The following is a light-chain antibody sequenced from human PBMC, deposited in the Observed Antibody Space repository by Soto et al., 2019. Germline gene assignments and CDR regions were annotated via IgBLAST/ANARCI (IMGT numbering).Light chain of an antibody. V-gene: IGLV2-11*01. CDR3: SSYSIRTAYL. CDR1: SSDVGGYNY. J-gene: IGLJ1*01. Sequence: QSVLTQPRSVSGSPGQSVTISCTGTSSDVGGYNYVSWYQQHPGKAPKLMIYDVSKRPSGVPDRFSGSNSGNTASLTISGLQAEDEADYFCSSYSIRTAYLFGPGTKVT. CDR2: DVS.